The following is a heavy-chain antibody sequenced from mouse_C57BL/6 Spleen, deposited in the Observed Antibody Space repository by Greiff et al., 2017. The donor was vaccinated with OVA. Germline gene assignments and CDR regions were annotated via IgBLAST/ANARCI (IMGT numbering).Heavy chain of an antibody. CDR1: GFTFSDYG. V-gene: IGHV5-17*01. CDR3: ARNPPYGNFWYFDV. CDR2: ISSGSSTI. J-gene: IGHJ1*03. Sequence: EVQLVESGGGLVKPGGSLKLSCAASGFTFSDYGMHWVRQAPEKGLEWVAYISSGSSTIYYADTVKGRFTISRDNAKNTLFLQMTSLRSEDTAMYYCARNPPYGNFWYFDVWGTGTTVTVSS. D-gene: IGHD2-1*01.